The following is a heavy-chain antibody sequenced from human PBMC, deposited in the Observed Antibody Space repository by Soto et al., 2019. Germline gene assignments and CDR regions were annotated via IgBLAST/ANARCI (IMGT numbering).Heavy chain of an antibody. CDR2: IHYSGAT. CDR3: ARVPPDRYSSGYPEY. J-gene: IGHJ4*02. V-gene: IGHV4-31*03. CDR1: RGSISSGNYY. Sequence: SETLSLTCTVSRGSISSGNYYWSWVRQHPGKGLEWIGYIHYSGATYYNPSLESRVTISVDMSKNQFSLNLSSVTAADTAVYFCARVPPDRYSSGYPEYWGQGTLVTVSS. D-gene: IGHD6-19*01.